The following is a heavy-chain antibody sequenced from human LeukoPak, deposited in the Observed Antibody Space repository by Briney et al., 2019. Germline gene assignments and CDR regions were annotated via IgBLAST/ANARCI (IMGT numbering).Heavy chain of an antibody. CDR2: INNYGTST. D-gene: IGHD3-16*01. CDR1: GLTFSSYR. V-gene: IGHV3-74*01. Sequence: GGSLRLSCEVSGLTFSSYRMHWVRQAPGKGLVWVSRINNYGTSTSYADSVKGRFTISRDNAKNTVYLQMNSLRAEDTAVYYCAKGDGSFDYWGQGTLVTVSS. CDR3: AKGDGSFDY. J-gene: IGHJ4*02.